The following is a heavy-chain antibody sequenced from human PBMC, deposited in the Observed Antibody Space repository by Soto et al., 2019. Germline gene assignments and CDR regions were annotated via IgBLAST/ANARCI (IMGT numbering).Heavy chain of an antibody. Sequence: RVCRTAFGGTSGNYGVSRVIQNPGKGLEWVSAISGSGGSTYYADSVKGRFTISRDNSKNTLYLQMNSLRAEDTAVYYCAKGPYGLNWYFDLWGRGTLVTVSS. CDR3: AKGPYGLNWYFDL. J-gene: IGHJ2*01. D-gene: IGHD4-17*01. CDR1: GGTSGNYG. V-gene: IGHV3-23*01. CDR2: ISGSGGST.